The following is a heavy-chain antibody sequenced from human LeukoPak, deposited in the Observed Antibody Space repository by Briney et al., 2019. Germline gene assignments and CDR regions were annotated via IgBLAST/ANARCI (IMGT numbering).Heavy chain of an antibody. CDR3: ARAPYYYDSSGYYSYYFDY. Sequence: GGSLRLSCAASGFSFSTYSMSWIRQAPGKGLEWVSYISSSGSTIYYADSVKGRFTISRDNAKNSLYLQMNSLRAEDTAVYYCARAPYYYDSSGYYSYYFDYWGQGTLVTVSS. J-gene: IGHJ4*02. CDR2: ISSSGSTI. V-gene: IGHV3-48*04. D-gene: IGHD3-22*01. CDR1: GFSFSTYS.